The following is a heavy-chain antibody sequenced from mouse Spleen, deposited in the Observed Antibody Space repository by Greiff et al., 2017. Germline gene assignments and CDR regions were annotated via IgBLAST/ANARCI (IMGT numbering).Heavy chain of an antibody. CDR3: TRDPNRYDAMDY. D-gene: IGHD2-14*01. CDR2: ISSGGSYT. J-gene: IGHJ4*01. CDR1: GFTFSSYT. V-gene: IGHV5-6-4*01. Sequence: DVRLVESGGGLVKPGGSLKLSCAASGFTFSSYTMSWVRQTPEKRLEWVATISSGGSYTYYPDSVKGRFTISRDNAKNTLYLQMSSLKSEDTAMYYCTRDPNRYDAMDYWGQGTSVTVSS.